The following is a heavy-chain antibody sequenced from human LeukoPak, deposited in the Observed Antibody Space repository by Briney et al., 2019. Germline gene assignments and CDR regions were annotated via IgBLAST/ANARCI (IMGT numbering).Heavy chain of an antibody. CDR3: ARIGYSSSSFDY. Sequence: HPGRTLRLSCAASGFTFDDYAMHWVRQAPEKGLEWVAGISWNSNSIDYADSVKGRFTISRDNAKNSLYLQMNSLRVEDTAVYYCARIGYSSSSFDYWGQGTLVTVSS. CDR1: GFTFDDYA. CDR2: ISWNSNSI. D-gene: IGHD6-6*01. V-gene: IGHV3-9*01. J-gene: IGHJ4*02.